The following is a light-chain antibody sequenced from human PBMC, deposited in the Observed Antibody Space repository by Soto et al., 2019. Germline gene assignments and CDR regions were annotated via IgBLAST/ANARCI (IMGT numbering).Light chain of an antibody. Sequence: EIVLTQSPGTLSLSPGERVTLSCRASQSISSSYLAWYQHKPGQAPMLLMYGTSSRATGIPDRFSGSGSGTDFTLTISRLEPEDFEVYYCQQYGDSPRTFGQGTQVEIK. CDR1: QSISSSY. CDR2: GTS. CDR3: QQYGDSPRT. V-gene: IGKV3-20*01. J-gene: IGKJ1*01.